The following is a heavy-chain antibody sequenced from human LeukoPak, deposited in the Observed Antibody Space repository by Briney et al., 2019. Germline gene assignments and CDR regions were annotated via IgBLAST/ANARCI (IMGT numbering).Heavy chain of an antibody. CDR2: MNPNSGNT. J-gene: IGHJ6*03. V-gene: IGHV1-8*03. D-gene: IGHD3-3*01. CDR1: GYTFTSYD. CDR3: ARGRTYYDFWSCYLTDYYYYYMDV. Sequence: ASVKVSCKASGYTFTSYDINWVRQATGQGLEWMGWMNPNSGNTGYAQKFQGRVTITRNTSISTAYMELSSLRSEDTAVYYCARGRTYYDFWSCYLTDYYYYYMDVWGKGTTVTVSS.